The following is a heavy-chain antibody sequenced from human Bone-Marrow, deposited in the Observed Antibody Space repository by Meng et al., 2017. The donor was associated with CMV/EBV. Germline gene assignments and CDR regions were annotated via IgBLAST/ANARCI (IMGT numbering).Heavy chain of an antibody. Sequence: ESLKISCTVSGGSISSYYWSWIRQPPGKGLEWIGYIYYSGSTNYNPSLTSRVTISVDTSKNQFSLKLSSVTAADTAVYYCARERYNWNYHLGMDVWGQGTKVPSP. CDR1: GGSISSYY. J-gene: IGHJ6*02. D-gene: IGHD1-20*01. V-gene: IGHV4-59*01. CDR2: IYYSGST. CDR3: ARERYNWNYHLGMDV.